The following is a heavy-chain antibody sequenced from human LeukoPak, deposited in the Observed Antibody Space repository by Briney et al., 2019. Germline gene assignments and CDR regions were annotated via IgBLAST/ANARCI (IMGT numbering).Heavy chain of an antibody. D-gene: IGHD7-27*01. Sequence: SETLSLTCTVSGGSISSGSYYWSWIRQPAGKGLEWIGRIYTSGSTNYNPSLKSRVTISVDTSKNQFSLKLSSVTAADTAVYFCARAVTGDVFDDWGQGTLVTVSS. CDR1: GGSISSGSYY. V-gene: IGHV4-61*02. CDR3: ARAVTGDVFDD. J-gene: IGHJ4*02. CDR2: IYTSGST.